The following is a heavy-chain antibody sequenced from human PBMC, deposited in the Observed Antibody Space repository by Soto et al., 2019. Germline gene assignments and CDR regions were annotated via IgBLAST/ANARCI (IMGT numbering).Heavy chain of an antibody. CDR1: GFTFSSYG. Sequence: GGSLRLSCAASGFTFSSYGMHWVRQAPGKGLEWVAVISYDGSNKYYADSVKGRFTISRDNSKNTLYLQMNSLRAEDTAVYYCAKDQGGSYYYYWGQGTLVTVSS. CDR3: AKDQGGSYYYY. D-gene: IGHD1-26*01. J-gene: IGHJ4*02. CDR2: ISYDGSNK. V-gene: IGHV3-30*18.